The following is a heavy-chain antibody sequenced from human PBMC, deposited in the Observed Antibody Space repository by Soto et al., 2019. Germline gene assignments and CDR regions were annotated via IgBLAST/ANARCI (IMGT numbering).Heavy chain of an antibody. J-gene: IGHJ1*01. CDR2: ISAYNGNT. D-gene: IGHD3-10*01. CDR1: GYTFTSYG. Sequence: ASVKVSCKASGYTFTSYGISWVRQAPGQGLEWMGWISAYNGNTNYAQKLQGRVTMTTDTSTSTAYMELRSLRSDDTAVYYCARDLYYYGSGSSRAEYFQHWGPGTLVTVSS. V-gene: IGHV1-18*01. CDR3: ARDLYYYGSGSSRAEYFQH.